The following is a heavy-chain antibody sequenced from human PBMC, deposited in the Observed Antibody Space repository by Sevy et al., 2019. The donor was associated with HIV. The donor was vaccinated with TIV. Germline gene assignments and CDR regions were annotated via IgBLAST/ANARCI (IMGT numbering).Heavy chain of an antibody. CDR2: ISYDGNNK. J-gene: IGHJ4*02. CDR3: ARDSGYSVKDYPGND. V-gene: IGHV3-30-3*01. D-gene: IGHD5-12*01. Sequence: GGSLRLSCAASGFTFSTYALHWVRQAPGKGLEWVALISYDGNNKYYADSVKGRFTISRDDSKNTLYLQMNSLSTEDTAVYYCARDSGYSVKDYPGNDWGKGTLVTVSS. CDR1: GFTFSTYA.